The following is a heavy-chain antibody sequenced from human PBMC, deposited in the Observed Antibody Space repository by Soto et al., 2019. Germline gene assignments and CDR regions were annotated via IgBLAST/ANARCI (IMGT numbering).Heavy chain of an antibody. V-gene: IGHV1-69*06. CDR2: TIPIFNST. CDR1: GSRFSNYV. D-gene: IGHD2-8*01. CDR3: ARQGRGKKAGNNGLVSLGY. J-gene: IGHJ4*02. Sequence: QVQLVQSGAEVKTPGSSLKVSCKVSGSRFSNYVISWVRQAPGHGLEWLGRTIPIFNSTKYAQSFQGRVTITAYKSTSTASLELSSLRSDDTAVYYCARQGRGKKAGNNGLVSLGYWGQGTLVTVSS.